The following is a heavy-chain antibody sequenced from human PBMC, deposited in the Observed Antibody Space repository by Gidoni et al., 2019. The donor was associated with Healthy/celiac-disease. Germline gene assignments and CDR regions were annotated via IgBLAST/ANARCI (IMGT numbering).Heavy chain of an antibody. V-gene: IGHV4-39*01. D-gene: IGHD3-10*01. CDR1: GGSISSSSYY. J-gene: IGHJ6*03. Sequence: QRQLQESGPGLVTPSETLSLTCTVSGGSISSSSYYWGWIRQPPGKGLEWIGSIYYSGSTYYNPSLKSRVSISVDMSKNQFSRKLRSLTAADTAVYYCARHVIGDEDYYYMDVWGKGTTVTVSS. CDR3: ARHVIGDEDYYYMDV. CDR2: IYYSGST.